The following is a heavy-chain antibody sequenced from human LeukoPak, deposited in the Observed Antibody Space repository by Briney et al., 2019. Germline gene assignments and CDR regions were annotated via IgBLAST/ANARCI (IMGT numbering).Heavy chain of an antibody. V-gene: IGHV4-59*11. Sequence: SETLSPTCTVSGGSISSHYWSWIRQPPGKGLEWIGYIYYSGSTNYNPSLKSRVTISVDTSKNQFSLKLSSVTAADTAVYYCARGQDWYSGSYYYFDYWGQGTLVTVSS. J-gene: IGHJ4*02. CDR3: ARGQDWYSGSYYYFDY. CDR1: GGSISSHY. CDR2: IYYSGST. D-gene: IGHD1-26*01.